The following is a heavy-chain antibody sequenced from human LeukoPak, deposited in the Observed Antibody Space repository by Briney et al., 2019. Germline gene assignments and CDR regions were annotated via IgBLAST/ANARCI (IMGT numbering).Heavy chain of an antibody. CDR1: GYTFTGYY. Sequence: ASVTVSCKASGYTFTGYYMHWVRQAPGQGLEWMGWINPNSGGTNYAQKFQGRVTMTRNTSISTAYMELSSLRSEDTAVYYCARGGYYDQNYYYYYGMDVWGQGTTVTVSS. D-gene: IGHD3-3*01. V-gene: IGHV1-2*02. CDR3: ARGGYYDQNYYYYYGMDV. J-gene: IGHJ6*02. CDR2: INPNSGGT.